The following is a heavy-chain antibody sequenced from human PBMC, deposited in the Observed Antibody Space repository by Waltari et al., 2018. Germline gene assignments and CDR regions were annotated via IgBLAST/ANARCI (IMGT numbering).Heavy chain of an antibody. V-gene: IGHV1-46*01. D-gene: IGHD3-16*01. CDR2: INPSGGRT. Sequence: QVQLVQSGAEVKKPGSSVKVSCKASGYTFTSYYMPWVRQAPGQGLEWMGIINPSGGRTSSAQKFQGRVTMTRDTSTSTVYMELSSLRSEDTAVYYCARDADTNYDYVWGRFDPWGQGTLVTVSS. CDR3: ARDADTNYDYVWGRFDP. J-gene: IGHJ5*02. CDR1: GYTFTSYY.